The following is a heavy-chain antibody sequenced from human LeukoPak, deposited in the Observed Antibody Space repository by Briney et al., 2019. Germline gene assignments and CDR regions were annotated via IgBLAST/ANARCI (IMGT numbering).Heavy chain of an antibody. V-gene: IGHV4-4*07. CDR2: IYSSGST. CDR3: ARTTVAGVWDY. CDR1: GGSITSYY. Sequence: PSETLSLTCTVSGGSITSYYWSWIRQPAGKGLEWIGRIYSSGSTNYNPSLKSRVTMSVDTSKNHFSLKLTSVTAADTAVYYCARTTVAGVWDYWGQGSLVTVSS. J-gene: IGHJ4*02. D-gene: IGHD6-19*01.